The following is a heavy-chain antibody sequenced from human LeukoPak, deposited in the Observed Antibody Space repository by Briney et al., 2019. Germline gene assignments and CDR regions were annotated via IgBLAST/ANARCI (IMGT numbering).Heavy chain of an antibody. Sequence: GASVKVSCKASGYTFTGYYMHWVRQGPGQGLEWMGWINPNSGGTNYAQKFQGRVTMTRDTSISTAYMELSSLKSEDTAVYYCARVRDGYNDAYDIWGQGTMVTVSS. V-gene: IGHV1-2*02. CDR1: GYTFTGYY. CDR2: INPNSGGT. J-gene: IGHJ3*02. D-gene: IGHD5-24*01. CDR3: ARVRDGYNDAYDI.